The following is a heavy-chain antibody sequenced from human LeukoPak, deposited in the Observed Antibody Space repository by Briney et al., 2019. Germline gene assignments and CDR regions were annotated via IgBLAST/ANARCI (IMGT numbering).Heavy chain of an antibody. D-gene: IGHD4-23*01. CDR1: GGSIGSSTYY. J-gene: IGHJ2*01. V-gene: IGHV4-39*07. Sequence: PSETLSLTCTVSGGSIGSSTYYWGWTRQPPGQGLEWIGSIYYSGSTYYNPSLKSRVTISVDTSKNQFSLKLSSVTAADTAVYYCARNYGGNSGWYFDLWGRGTLVTVSS. CDR3: ARNYGGNSGWYFDL. CDR2: IYYSGST.